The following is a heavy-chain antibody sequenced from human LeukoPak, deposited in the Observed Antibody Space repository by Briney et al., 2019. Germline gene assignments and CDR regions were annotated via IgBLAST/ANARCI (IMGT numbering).Heavy chain of an antibody. J-gene: IGHJ5*02. V-gene: IGHV4-30-4*01. Sequence: SETLSLTCTVSGGSISSGDYYWSWIRQPPGKGLEWIGYIYYSGSTYYNPSLKSRVTISVDTSKNQFSLKLSSVTAADTAVYHCARDRGGYYDSSGYYYVGWFDPWGQGTLVTVSS. CDR2: IYYSGST. CDR3: ARDRGGYYDSSGYYYVGWFDP. D-gene: IGHD3-22*01. CDR1: GGSISSGDYY.